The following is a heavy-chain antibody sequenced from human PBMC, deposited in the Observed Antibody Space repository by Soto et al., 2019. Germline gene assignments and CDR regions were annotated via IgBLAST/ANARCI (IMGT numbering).Heavy chain of an antibody. CDR3: AKDMTPNYSESYAYAAFDK. J-gene: IGHJ3*02. CDR1: GFTFDDYA. D-gene: IGHD3-16*01. V-gene: IGHV3-9*01. Sequence: EVQLVEAGGGLVQPGRSLRLSCAGSGFTFDDYAMHWVRQAAGKGLEWVSGISWDSDMIEYADSVQGRFTISRDNVKNSLYLQMNSLRPEDTALYFCAKDMTPNYSESYAYAAFDKWGLGTMITVSS. CDR2: ISWDSDMI.